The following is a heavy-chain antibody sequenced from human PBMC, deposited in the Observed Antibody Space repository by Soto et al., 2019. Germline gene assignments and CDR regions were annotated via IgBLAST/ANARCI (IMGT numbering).Heavy chain of an antibody. CDR1: GGTFSSYT. J-gene: IGHJ6*03. V-gene: IGHV1-69*02. Sequence: SVNVSCKASGGTFSSYTISWVRQAPGQGLEWMGRIIPILGIANYAQKFQGRVTITADKSTSTAYMELSSLRSEDTAVYYCARGYCSSTSCPHYYYYYMDVWGKGTTVTVSS. CDR2: IIPILGIA. CDR3: ARGYCSSTSCPHYYYYYMDV. D-gene: IGHD2-2*01.